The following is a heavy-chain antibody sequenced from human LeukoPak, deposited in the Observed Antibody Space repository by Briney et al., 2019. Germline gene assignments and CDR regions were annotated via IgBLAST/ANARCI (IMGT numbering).Heavy chain of an antibody. Sequence: PGGSLRLSCAASGFTFSSYGMHWVRQAPGKGLEWVAVISSDGNHKYYADSVKGRFTISRDNSKNTLYLQMNSLRPEDTAVYYCASLLLYCSGSTCYSDYWGQGTLVTVSS. V-gene: IGHV3-30*03. D-gene: IGHD2-15*01. CDR2: ISSDGNHK. J-gene: IGHJ4*02. CDR1: GFTFSSYG. CDR3: ASLLLYCSGSTCYSDY.